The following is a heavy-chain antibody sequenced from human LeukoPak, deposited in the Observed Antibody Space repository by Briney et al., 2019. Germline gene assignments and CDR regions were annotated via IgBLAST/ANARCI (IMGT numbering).Heavy chain of an antibody. CDR1: GFTYRSLG. V-gene: IGHV3-33*01. CDR2: IWNYASDR. D-gene: IGHD5-24*01. J-gene: IGHJ5*02. Sequence: GGTLRLSCAASGFTYRSLGMHGLRQAPRQGLEGVADIWNYASDRFYEDPVRGRFTISRDNSKNTLFVQMRSLRDDDTAVYYCVRGVGVSRVNYCDLWGQGTLVGVSS. CDR3: VRGVGVSRVNYCDL.